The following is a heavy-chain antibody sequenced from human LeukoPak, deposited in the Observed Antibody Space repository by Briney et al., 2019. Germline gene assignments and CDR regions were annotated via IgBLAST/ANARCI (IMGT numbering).Heavy chain of an antibody. Sequence: TASETLSLTCTVSGGSISSYYWSWIRQPPGKGLEWIGYIYYSGSTNYNPSLKSRVTISVDTSKNLFSLRLTSVTAADTAVYYCARDGVEMATDYYYGVDVWGQGTTVIVSS. CDR1: GGSISSYY. J-gene: IGHJ6*02. V-gene: IGHV4-59*12. CDR2: IYYSGST. CDR3: ARDGVEMATDYYYGVDV. D-gene: IGHD5-24*01.